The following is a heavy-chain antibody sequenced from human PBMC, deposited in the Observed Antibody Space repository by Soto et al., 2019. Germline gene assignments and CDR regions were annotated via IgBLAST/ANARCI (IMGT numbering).Heavy chain of an antibody. V-gene: IGHV1-18*01. Sequence: QVQLVQSGAEVKKPGASVKVSCKTSGFTFTNYYIYWVRQAPGQGLELVGWISAYSWDTRYAQTLHGRVTMTTDTSASTSYLELRSLRSDDTAVYFCARGDTYYLTWYFDYWGQGSLITVSS. CDR3: ARGDTYYLTWYFDY. CDR2: ISAYSWDT. D-gene: IGHD2-21*01. J-gene: IGHJ4*02. CDR1: GFTFTNYY.